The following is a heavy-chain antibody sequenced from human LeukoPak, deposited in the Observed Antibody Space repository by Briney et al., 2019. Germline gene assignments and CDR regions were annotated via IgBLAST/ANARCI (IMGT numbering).Heavy chain of an antibody. CDR2: HDPEVGET. CDR1: GHTLSILS. J-gene: IGHJ4*02. D-gene: IGHD3-22*01. V-gene: IGHV1-24*01. Sequence: GASVKVSCKVSGHTLSILSMHWVRQAPGKGPEWMGGHDPEVGETLYSQKFQGRVTITTDESTSTAYMELSSLRSEDTAVYYCARAMGSSGYYLDYWGQGTLVTVSS. CDR3: ARAMGSSGYYLDY.